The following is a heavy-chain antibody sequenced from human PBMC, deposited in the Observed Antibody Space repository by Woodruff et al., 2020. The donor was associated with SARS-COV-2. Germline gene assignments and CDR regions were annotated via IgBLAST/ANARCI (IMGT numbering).Heavy chain of an antibody. CDR3: ASLNDYGDYEEDY. V-gene: IGHV3-23*01. J-gene: IGHJ4*02. Sequence: DSVKGRFTISRDNSKNTLYLQMNSLRAEDTAVYYCASLNDYGDYEEDYWGQGTLVTVSS. D-gene: IGHD4-17*01.